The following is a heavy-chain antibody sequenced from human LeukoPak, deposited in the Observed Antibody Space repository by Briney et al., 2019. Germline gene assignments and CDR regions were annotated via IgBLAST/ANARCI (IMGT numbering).Heavy chain of an antibody. CDR3: ARHDRYSGSYG. Sequence: EALKISCKGSGYSFTNYWIGWVRQIPGKGLEWVGGIYSGGSDTKYSASFQGQVTISPDKSISTAYLQWSSLKASDTAMYYCARHDRYSGSYGWGQGTLVTVSS. V-gene: IGHV5-51*01. CDR1: GYSFTNYW. D-gene: IGHD1-26*01. J-gene: IGHJ4*02. CDR2: IYSGGSDT.